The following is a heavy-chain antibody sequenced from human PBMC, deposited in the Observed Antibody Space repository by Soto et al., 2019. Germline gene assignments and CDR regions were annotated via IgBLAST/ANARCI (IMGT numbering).Heavy chain of an antibody. CDR1: GESINNRGYY. CDR3: ARQRTSVVTQAYFDS. V-gene: IGHV4-39*01. CDR2: IYYSGST. Sequence: SATLCLTCSVTGESINNRGYYWGWIRQPPGKGLEWIGSIYYSGSTYNNPSLKSRVSMSVDTSKNQFSLKLRSVTAADTALYYCARQRTSVVTQAYFDSWGQGSLVTVSS. D-gene: IGHD2-21*02. J-gene: IGHJ4*02.